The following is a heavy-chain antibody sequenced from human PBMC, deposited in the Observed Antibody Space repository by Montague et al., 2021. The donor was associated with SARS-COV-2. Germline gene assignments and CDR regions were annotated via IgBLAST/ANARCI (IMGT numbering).Heavy chain of an antibody. J-gene: IGHJ3*01. Sequence: SETRSLPCSVSGVSVNNYYWAWIRQTPEKGLEWIGYIYYTGSTNYNPSLRNRITISIDTSANQFSLKLRSVTPADTAVYYCVRDFYDTSDYFQGTFDVWGHGTVVSVSS. CDR3: VRDFYDTSDYFQGTFDV. CDR1: GVSVNNYY. CDR2: IYYTGST. D-gene: IGHD3-22*01. V-gene: IGHV4-59*02.